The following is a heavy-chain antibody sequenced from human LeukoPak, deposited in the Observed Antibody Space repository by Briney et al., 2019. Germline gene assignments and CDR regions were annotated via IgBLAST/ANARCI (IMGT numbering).Heavy chain of an antibody. CDR1: GFTVGTNY. J-gene: IGHJ4*02. Sequence: HPGGSLRLSCAASGFTVGTNYMSWVRQAPGKGLEWVANIKQDGSEKYYVDSVKGRFTISRDNAKNSLYLQMNSLRAEDTAVYYCARDCTSSSCYDYWGQGTLVTVSS. CDR2: IKQDGSEK. V-gene: IGHV3-7*01. D-gene: IGHD2-2*01. CDR3: ARDCTSSSCYDY.